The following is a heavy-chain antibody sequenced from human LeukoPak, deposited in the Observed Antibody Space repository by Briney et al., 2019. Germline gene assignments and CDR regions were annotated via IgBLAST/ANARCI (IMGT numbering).Heavy chain of an antibody. J-gene: IGHJ5*02. CDR2: IFYTGTT. Sequence: SETLSLTCTVSGGSINTQSYYWGWIRQPSGKGLEWVGSIFYTGTTFHNPALESRVALSVDRSKNHFSLRLSALTAADTAVYYCARLTLSSYWFDPWGQGTLVIVSS. V-gene: IGHV4-39*02. D-gene: IGHD2-15*01. CDR3: ARLTLSSYWFDP. CDR1: GGSINTQSYY.